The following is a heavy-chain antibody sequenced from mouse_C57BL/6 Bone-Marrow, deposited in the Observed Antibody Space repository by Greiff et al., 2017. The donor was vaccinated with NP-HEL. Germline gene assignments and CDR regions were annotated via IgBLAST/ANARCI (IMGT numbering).Heavy chain of an antibody. J-gene: IGHJ2*01. D-gene: IGHD2-2*01. Sequence: EVKLVESEGGLVQPGSSMKLSCTASGFTFSDYYMAWVRQVPEKGLEWVANINYDGSSTYYLDSLKSRFIISRDNAKNILYLQMSSLKSEDTATYYCARAGVTTYFDYWGQGTTLTVSS. CDR1: GFTFSDYY. V-gene: IGHV5-16*01. CDR2: INYDGSST. CDR3: ARAGVTTYFDY.